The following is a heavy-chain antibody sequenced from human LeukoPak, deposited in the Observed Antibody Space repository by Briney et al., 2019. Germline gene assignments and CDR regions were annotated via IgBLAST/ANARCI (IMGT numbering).Heavy chain of an antibody. CDR2: INHSGST. CDR3: ARGRVLGLRKLERRGYFDY. CDR1: GGSFSGYY. J-gene: IGHJ4*02. Sequence: SETLSLTCAVYGGSFSGYYWSWIRQPPGKGLEWIGEINHSGSTNYNPSLKSRVTISVDTSKNQFSLKLSYVTAADTAVYYCARGRVLGLRKLERRGYFDYWGQGTLVTVSS. D-gene: IGHD1-1*01. V-gene: IGHV4-34*01.